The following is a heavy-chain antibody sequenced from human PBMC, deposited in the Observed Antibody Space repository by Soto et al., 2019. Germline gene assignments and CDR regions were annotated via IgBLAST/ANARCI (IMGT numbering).Heavy chain of an antibody. D-gene: IGHD1-26*01. V-gene: IGHV1-69*13. J-gene: IGHJ4*02. CDR1: GGTFSSYA. Sequence: GASVKVSCKASGGTFSSYAISWVRQAPGQGLEWMGGIIPIFGTANYAQKFQGRVTITADESTSTAYMELSSLRSEDTAVYYCARDPYSGSYYYFDYWGQGTLVTVSS. CDR2: IIPIFGTA. CDR3: ARDPYSGSYYYFDY.